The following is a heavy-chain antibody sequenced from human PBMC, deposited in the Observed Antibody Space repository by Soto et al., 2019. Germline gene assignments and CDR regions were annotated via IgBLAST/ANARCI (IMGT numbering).Heavy chain of an antibody. V-gene: IGHV3-33*01. Sequence: GGSLRLSCAASGFIFSSYGMHWVRQAPGKGLEWVAVIWYDGSNKYYADSVKGRFTISRDNSKNTLYLQMNSLRAEDTAVYYCARDGSGAGPLSGFDYWGQGTLVTVSS. J-gene: IGHJ4*02. CDR1: GFIFSSYG. CDR3: ARDGSGAGPLSGFDY. D-gene: IGHD3-10*01. CDR2: IWYDGSNK.